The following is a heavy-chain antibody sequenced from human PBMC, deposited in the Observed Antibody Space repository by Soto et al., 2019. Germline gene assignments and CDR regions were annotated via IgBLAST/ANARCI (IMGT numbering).Heavy chain of an antibody. Sequence: GGSLRLSCAASGFTFSSYGMHWVRQAPGKGLEWVAIISYDEINKYYADSVKGRFTISRDNSKNTLYLQMNSLRAEDTAVYYCAKSVYNWNDGFFDYWGQGTLVTVSS. CDR3: AKSVYNWNDGFFDY. V-gene: IGHV3-30*18. CDR2: ISYDEINK. J-gene: IGHJ4*02. D-gene: IGHD1-1*01. CDR1: GFTFSSYG.